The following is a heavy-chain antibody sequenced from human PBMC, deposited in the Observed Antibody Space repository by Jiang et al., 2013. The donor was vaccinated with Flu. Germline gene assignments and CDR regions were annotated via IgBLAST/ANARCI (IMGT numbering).Heavy chain of an antibody. D-gene: IGHD4-17*01. CDR3: ARAHYGDYGPRHYYYYGMDV. V-gene: IGHV6-1*01. Sequence: QTLSLTCAISGDSVSSNSAAWNWIRQSPSRGLEWLGRTYYRSKWYNDYAVSVKSRITINPDTSKNQFSLQLNSVTPEDTAVYYCARAHYGDYGPRHYYYYGMDVWGKGTTVTVSS. J-gene: IGHJ6*04. CDR2: TYYRSKWYN. CDR1: GDSVSSNSAA.